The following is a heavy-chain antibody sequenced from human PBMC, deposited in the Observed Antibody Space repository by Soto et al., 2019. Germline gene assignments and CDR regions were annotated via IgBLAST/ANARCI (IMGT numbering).Heavy chain of an antibody. J-gene: IGHJ4*02. V-gene: IGHV3-43*01. D-gene: IGHD3-16*01. CDR1: GFTFAVPT. CDR2: LGWDGGTT. Sequence: EVLLAASGGAVVKPGGSLRLSCVISGFTFAVPTIHWDREAPGKGLERISLLGWDGGTTYYAESLTGRFTISRDIGKNSLFLDIDSLRTEDSALYYCTKVTKKYMTTGRVDFDSCGQVTLVTVAS. CDR3: TKVTKKYMTTGRVDFDS.